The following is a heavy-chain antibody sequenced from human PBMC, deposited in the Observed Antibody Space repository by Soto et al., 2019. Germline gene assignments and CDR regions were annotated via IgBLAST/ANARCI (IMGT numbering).Heavy chain of an antibody. Sequence: LRLSCAASGFKFDDYGMHWVRQVPGKGLEWVSGISWNSGSIGYADSVKGRFIISRDNAKNSLYLQMNSLRAEDTALYFCSKVLTTHTFGPLDPWGQGTLVTVS. V-gene: IGHV3-9*01. CDR2: ISWNSGSI. D-gene: IGHD1-1*01. J-gene: IGHJ5*02. CDR1: GFKFDDYG. CDR3: SKVLTTHTFGPLDP.